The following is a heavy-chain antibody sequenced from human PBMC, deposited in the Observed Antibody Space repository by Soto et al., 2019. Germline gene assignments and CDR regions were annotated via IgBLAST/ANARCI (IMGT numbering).Heavy chain of an antibody. V-gene: IGHV4-38-2*01. CDR3: ARGVNYYDSSGFYPRDY. D-gene: IGHD3-22*01. CDR2: VYHSGRT. CDR1: GYSITTGYY. Sequence: SETLSLTCAVSGYSITTGYYWGWVRRPPGKGLEWIGSVYHSGRTSYNPSLESRVTISVDTSKNQFSLRLSSVTAADTAVYYCARGVNYYDSSGFYPRDYWGQGILVTVS. J-gene: IGHJ4*02.